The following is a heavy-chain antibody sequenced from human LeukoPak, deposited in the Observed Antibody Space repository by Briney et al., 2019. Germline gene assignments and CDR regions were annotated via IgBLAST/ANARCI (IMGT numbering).Heavy chain of an antibody. J-gene: IGHJ4*02. CDR1: GFTFDTYA. D-gene: IGHD3-22*01. CDR3: AKDSSPGYYYHGCGPDY. Sequence: GGSLRLSCAASGFTFDTYAMHWVRHAPGKGLEWVSGISWNRGNILYADSVRGRFTISRDNSKHTLYLQMNSLRAEDTDMYYCAKDSSPGYYYHGCGPDYWGQGTLVTVSS. V-gene: IGHV3-9*01. CDR2: ISWNRGNI.